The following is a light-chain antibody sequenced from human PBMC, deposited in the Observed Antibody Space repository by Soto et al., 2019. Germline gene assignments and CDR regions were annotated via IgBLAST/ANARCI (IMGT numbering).Light chain of an antibody. CDR1: SSDVGGYNY. J-gene: IGLJ2*01. CDR3: SSYTSRSTLV. CDR2: DVS. V-gene: IGLV2-14*03. Sequence: QSVLTQPASVSGSPGQSITISCTGTSSDVGGYNYVSWYQHYPGKAPKLMIYDVSNRPSGVSNRFSGSKSGTTASLTISGLQAEDEADYYCSSYTSRSTLVFGGGTKVTVL.